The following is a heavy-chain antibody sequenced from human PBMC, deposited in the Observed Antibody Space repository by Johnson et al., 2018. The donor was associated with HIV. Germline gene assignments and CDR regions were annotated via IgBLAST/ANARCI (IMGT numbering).Heavy chain of an antibody. Sequence: MLLVESGGGLVQPGGSLRLSCAASGFTVSSNYMSWVRQAPGKGLEWVAYISSSGGTIYYADSVKGRFTISRDNSKNTLYLQMNSLRAEDTAVYYCAKDLFTEREDDVFDIWGQGTMVTVSS. D-gene: IGHD1-26*01. CDR2: ISSSGGTI. J-gene: IGHJ3*02. CDR3: AKDLFTEREDDVFDI. V-gene: IGHV3-48*01. CDR1: GFTVSSNY.